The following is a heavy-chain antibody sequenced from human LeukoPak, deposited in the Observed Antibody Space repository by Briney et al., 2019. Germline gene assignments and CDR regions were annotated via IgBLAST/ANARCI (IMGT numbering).Heavy chain of an antibody. J-gene: IGHJ6*03. CDR3: ARDRFRSRYYMDV. CDR2: INHSGST. V-gene: IGHV4-34*01. CDR1: GGSFSGYY. Sequence: PSETLSLTCAVYGGSFSGYYWSWIRQPPGKGLEWIGEINHSGSTNYNPSLKSRVTISVDTSKNQFSLKLSSVTAADTAVYYCARDRFRSRYYMDVWGKGTTVTVSS. D-gene: IGHD6-13*01.